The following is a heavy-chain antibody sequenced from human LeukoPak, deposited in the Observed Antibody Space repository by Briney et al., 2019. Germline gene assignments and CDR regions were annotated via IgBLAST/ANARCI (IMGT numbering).Heavy chain of an antibody. CDR2: IYYSGST. J-gene: IGHJ5*02. Sequence: SETLSLTCIVSGGSISSYYWSWIRQPPGKGLEWIGYIYYSGSTNYKPSLKSRVTISVATSKNQFSLRLSSVTAGDTAVYYCEREGDSSSVGWFDPWGQGTLFTVSS. V-gene: IGHV4-59*01. D-gene: IGHD6-13*01. CDR1: GGSISSYY. CDR3: EREGDSSSVGWFDP.